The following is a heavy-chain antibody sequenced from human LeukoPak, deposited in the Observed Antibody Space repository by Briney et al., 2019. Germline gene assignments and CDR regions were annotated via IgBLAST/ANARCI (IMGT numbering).Heavy chain of an antibody. J-gene: IGHJ4*02. CDR3: ARGRYDFWSGYYLDY. Sequence: SETLSLTCTVSGGSISSYYWSWVRQPAGKGLEWIGRIYTSGSTNYNPSLKSRVTMSVDTSKNQFSLKLSSVTAADTAVYYCARGRYDFWSGYYLDYWGQGTLVTVSS. CDR1: GGSISSYY. CDR2: IYTSGST. D-gene: IGHD3-3*01. V-gene: IGHV4-4*07.